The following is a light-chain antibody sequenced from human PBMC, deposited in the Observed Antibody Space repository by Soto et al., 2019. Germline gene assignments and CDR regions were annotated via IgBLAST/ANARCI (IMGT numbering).Light chain of an antibody. CDR1: QGVRND. Sequence: DIQMTQSPSSLSASVGDRVTITCRASQGVRNDLGWYQQKPGKAPKRLIYAASSLQSGVPSMFSGSGSGTEFTLTVSILQPEDFAVYYCQQRSNWPHTFGVGTKVEIK. CDR2: AAS. J-gene: IGKJ4*01. V-gene: IGKV1-17*01. CDR3: QQRSNWPHT.